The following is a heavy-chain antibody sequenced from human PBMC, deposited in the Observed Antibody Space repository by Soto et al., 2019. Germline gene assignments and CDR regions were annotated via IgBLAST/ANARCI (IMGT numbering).Heavy chain of an antibody. CDR3: ARLVVVAPFAMP. D-gene: IGHD2-15*01. V-gene: IGHV4-61*01. CDR2: IYYSGST. J-gene: IGHJ5*02. Sequence: SETLSLTCTVSGGSVSSGSYYWSWIRQPPGKGLEWIGYIYYSGSTNYNPPLKSRVTISVDPSKTQSPLKLPSVPAADTPVFFCARLVVVAPFAMPWGQEPLFPVSS. CDR1: GGSVSSGSYY.